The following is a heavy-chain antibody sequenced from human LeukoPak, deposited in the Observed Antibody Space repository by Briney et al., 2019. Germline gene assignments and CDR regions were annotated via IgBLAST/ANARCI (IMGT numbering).Heavy chain of an antibody. Sequence: ASVKVSCKASGYTFTSYYMHWVRQAPGQGLEWMGIINPSGGSTSHAQKFQGRVTMTRDTSTSTVYVELSSLRSEDTAVYYCARDDWYYDSSGYLGGYWGQGTLVTVSS. D-gene: IGHD3-22*01. CDR2: INPSGGST. J-gene: IGHJ4*02. CDR3: ARDDWYYDSSGYLGGY. V-gene: IGHV1-46*01. CDR1: GYTFTSYY.